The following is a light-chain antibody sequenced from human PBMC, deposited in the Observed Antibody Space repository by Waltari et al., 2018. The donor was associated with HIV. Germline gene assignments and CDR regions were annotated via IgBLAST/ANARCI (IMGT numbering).Light chain of an antibody. V-gene: IGKV1-39*01. Sequence: DSQMTHSPSSLSASVGDRVTITCRASQSISSYLNWYQQKPGKAPKLLIYAASSLQRGVPSRFSGSGSGTDFTLTISSLQPEDFATYYCQQSYSTPWTFGQGTKVEIK. CDR1: QSISSY. CDR2: AAS. J-gene: IGKJ1*01. CDR3: QQSYSTPWT.